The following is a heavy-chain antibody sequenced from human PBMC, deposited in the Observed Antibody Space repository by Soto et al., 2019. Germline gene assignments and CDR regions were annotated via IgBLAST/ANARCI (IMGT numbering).Heavy chain of an antibody. CDR2: ISYDGSNK. Sequence: GGSLRLSCAASGFTFSSYGMHWVRQAPGKGLEWVAVISYDGSNKYYADSVKGRFTISRDNSKNTLYLQMNSLRAEDTAVYYCAKGPYYYMDVWGKGTTVTVSS. CDR3: AKGPYYYMDV. V-gene: IGHV3-30*18. J-gene: IGHJ6*03. CDR1: GFTFSSYG.